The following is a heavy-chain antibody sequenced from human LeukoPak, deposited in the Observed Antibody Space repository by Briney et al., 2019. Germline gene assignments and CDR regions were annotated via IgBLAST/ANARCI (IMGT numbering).Heavy chain of an antibody. CDR3: ASADIVVVVAAQRKYAFDI. Sequence: SVKVSCKASGGTFSSYAISWVRQAPGQGLEWMGRIIPILGIANYAQKFQGRVTITADKSTSTAYMELSSLRSEDTAVYYCASADIVVVVAAQRKYAFDIWGQGTMVTVSS. CDR1: GGTFSSYA. J-gene: IGHJ3*02. D-gene: IGHD2-15*01. CDR2: IIPILGIA. V-gene: IGHV1-69*04.